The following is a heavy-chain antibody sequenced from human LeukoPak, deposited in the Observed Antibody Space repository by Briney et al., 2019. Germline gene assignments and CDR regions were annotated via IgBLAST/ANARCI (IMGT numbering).Heavy chain of an antibody. D-gene: IGHD6-13*01. V-gene: IGHV1-18*01. CDR1: GYIFTIYG. CDR3: AREEGAPIAAANI. CDR2: ISAYNGDT. J-gene: IGHJ3*02. Sequence: ASVKVSCKASGYIFTIYGISWVRQAPGQGLEWMGWISAYNGDTNYVQKFQGRVTMTTDTSTSTAYMELKSLRSDDTAVYYCAREEGAPIAAANIWGLGTKVTVSS.